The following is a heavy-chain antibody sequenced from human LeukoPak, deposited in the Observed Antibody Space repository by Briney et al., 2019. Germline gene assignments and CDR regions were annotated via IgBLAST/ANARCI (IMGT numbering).Heavy chain of an antibody. CDR2: ISYDGSNK. Sequence: GGSLRLSCAASGFTFSSYAMHWVRQAPGKGLEGVAVISYDGSNKYYADSVKGRFTISRDNSKNTLYLQMNSLRAEDTAVYYCARVGSAAMGKTLDYWGQGTLVTVSS. CDR1: GFTFSSYA. V-gene: IGHV3-30-3*01. J-gene: IGHJ4*02. D-gene: IGHD5-18*01. CDR3: ARVGSAAMGKTLDY.